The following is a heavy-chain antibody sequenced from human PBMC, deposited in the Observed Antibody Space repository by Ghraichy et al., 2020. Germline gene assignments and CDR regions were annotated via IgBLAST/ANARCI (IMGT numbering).Heavy chain of an antibody. CDR1: GYTFTSYY. D-gene: IGHD3-10*01. CDR2: INPSGGST. CDR3: ARVTPQGKMSLHYYYMDV. Sequence: ASVKVSCKASGYTFTSYYMHWVRQAPGQGLEWMGIINPSGGSTSYAQKFQGRVTMTRDTSTSTVYMELSSLRSEDTAVYYCARVTPQGKMSLHYYYMDVWGKGTTVTVSS. J-gene: IGHJ6*03. V-gene: IGHV1-46*01.